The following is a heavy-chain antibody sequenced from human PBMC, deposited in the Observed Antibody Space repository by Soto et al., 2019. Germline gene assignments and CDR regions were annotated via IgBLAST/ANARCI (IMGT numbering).Heavy chain of an antibody. CDR1: GFTFSTYA. CDR3: ARGLIGSGCYDD. Sequence: GSLRLSCAASGFTFSTYAMSWVRQAPGKGLEWVSSISSSSSYIYYADSVKGRFTISRDNAKNSLYLQMNSLRAEDTAVYYCARGLIGSGCYDDWGQGTLVTVAS. J-gene: IGHJ4*02. V-gene: IGHV3-21*01. D-gene: IGHD6-19*01. CDR2: ISSSSSYI.